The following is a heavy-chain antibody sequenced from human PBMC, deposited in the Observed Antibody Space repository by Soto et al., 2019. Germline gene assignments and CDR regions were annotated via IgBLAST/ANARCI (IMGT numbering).Heavy chain of an antibody. D-gene: IGHD2-8*01. CDR1: GYTFSSYD. CDR2: MNPSDGKT. V-gene: IGHV1-8*01. Sequence: QVQLAQSGAEVRQPGASVKVSCKTSGYTFSSYDINWVRQAAGQGLEWMGWMNPSDGKTGYAQKFQGRITMTRDTSIRTAYMELTSLTSEDTAVYYCARGGYCSDGVCSVWLDQWGPGTLVTVSS. J-gene: IGHJ4*02. CDR3: ARGGYCSDGVCSVWLDQ.